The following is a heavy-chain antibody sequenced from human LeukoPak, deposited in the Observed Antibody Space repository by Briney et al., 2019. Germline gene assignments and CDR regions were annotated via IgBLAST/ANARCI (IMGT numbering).Heavy chain of an antibody. V-gene: IGHV1-8*01. D-gene: IGHD6-13*01. Sequence: LGASVKVSCKASGYTFTSYDINWVRQATGQGLEWMGWMNPNSGNTGYAQKFQGRVTMTRNTSISTAYMELSSLRSEDTAVYYCARKQQQLVRFDPWGQGTLVTVSS. CDR1: GYTFTSYD. J-gene: IGHJ5*02. CDR3: ARKQQQLVRFDP. CDR2: MNPNSGNT.